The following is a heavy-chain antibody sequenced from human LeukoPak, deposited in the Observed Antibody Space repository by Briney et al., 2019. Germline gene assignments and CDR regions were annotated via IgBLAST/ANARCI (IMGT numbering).Heavy chain of an antibody. V-gene: IGHV3-53*01. CDR1: EFIFSSKY. D-gene: IGHD3-22*01. Sequence: GGSLRLSCAASEFIFSSKYMSWVRQAPGKGLEWVSVIYGGGSTYNADSVKGRFTISRDKSKNTLYLQMNSVRAEDTAVYYCARGSYYDSSGSNAFDIWGQGTMVTVSS. J-gene: IGHJ3*02. CDR3: ARGSYYDSSGSNAFDI. CDR2: IYGGGST.